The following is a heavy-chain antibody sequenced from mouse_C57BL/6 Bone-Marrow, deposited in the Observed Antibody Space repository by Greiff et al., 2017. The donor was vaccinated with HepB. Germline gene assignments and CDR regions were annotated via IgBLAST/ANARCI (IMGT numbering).Heavy chain of an antibody. J-gene: IGHJ1*03. CDR3: ARNYYGSSSYFDV. CDR1: GYTFTSYW. CDR2: IHPNSGST. V-gene: IGHV1-64*01. D-gene: IGHD1-1*01. Sequence: QVQLKQPGAELVKPGASVKLSCKASGYTFTSYWMHWVKQRPGQGLEWIGMIHPNSGSTNYNEKFKSKATLTVDKSSSTAYMQLSSLTSEDSAVYYCARNYYGSSSYFDVWGTGTTVTVSS.